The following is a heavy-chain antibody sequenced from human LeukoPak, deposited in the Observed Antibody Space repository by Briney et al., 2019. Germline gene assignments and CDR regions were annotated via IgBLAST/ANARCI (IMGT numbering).Heavy chain of an antibody. V-gene: IGHV3-49*04. CDR1: GFTFGDYA. D-gene: IGHD5-18*01. CDR2: IRSKEYGGTP. CDR3: AKGLIRGYSYGPSDY. Sequence: GGSLRLSCTVRGFTFGDYAVSWVRQAPGKGLEWVGFIRSKEYGGTPEYATSVKGRFTLSRDDANNIAYLQMNSLRAEDTAVYYCAKGLIRGYSYGPSDYWGQGTLVTVSS. J-gene: IGHJ4*02.